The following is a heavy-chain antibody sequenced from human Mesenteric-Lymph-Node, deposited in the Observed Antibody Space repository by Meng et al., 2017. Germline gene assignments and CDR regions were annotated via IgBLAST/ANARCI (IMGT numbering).Heavy chain of an antibody. CDR2: IYYSGST. D-gene: IGHD4-17*01. V-gene: IGHV4-31*03. J-gene: IGHJ5*02. CDR1: GGSISSGGFY. Sequence: QVQRQWSAPGLVMPSQTLSLTCTVSGGSISSGGFYWSWIRQHPGKGLEWIGYIYYSGSTYYNPSLRSRVAISIDTSKNQFSLKLTSVTAADTAVYFCARTNYGDYNWFDPWGQGTLVTVSS. CDR3: ARTNYGDYNWFDP.